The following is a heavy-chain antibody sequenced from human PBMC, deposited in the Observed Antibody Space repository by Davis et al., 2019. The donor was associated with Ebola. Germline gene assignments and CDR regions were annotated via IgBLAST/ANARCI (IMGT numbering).Heavy chain of an antibody. J-gene: IGHJ6*02. Sequence: AASVKVSCKASGGTFSSYAISWVRQAPGQGLEWMGGIIPIFGTANYAQKFQGRVTITADESTSTAYMELSSLRSEDTAVYYCARDKEGLSYYYYGMDVWGQGTTVTVSS. CDR1: GGTFSSYA. D-gene: IGHD3-3*01. V-gene: IGHV1-69*13. CDR3: ARDKEGLSYYYYGMDV. CDR2: IIPIFGTA.